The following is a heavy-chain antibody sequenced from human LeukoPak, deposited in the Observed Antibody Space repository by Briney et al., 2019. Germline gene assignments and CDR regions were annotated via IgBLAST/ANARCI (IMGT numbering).Heavy chain of an antibody. D-gene: IGHD3-22*01. CDR2: IYSGGST. V-gene: IGHV3-66*01. J-gene: IGHJ4*02. Sequence: GGSLRLSCAASGFTVSSKDMTWVRQAPGKGLEWVSVIYSGGSTYYADAVKGRFTISRDNSKNTLYLQMNSLRAEDTAVYYCARGLPHSMIVPDWGQGTLVTVSS. CDR3: ARGLPHSMIVPD. CDR1: GFTVSSKD.